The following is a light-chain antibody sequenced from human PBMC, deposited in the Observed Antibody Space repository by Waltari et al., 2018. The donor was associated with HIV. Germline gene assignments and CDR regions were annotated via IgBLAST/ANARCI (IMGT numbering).Light chain of an antibody. J-gene: IGKJ2*01. CDR1: QSIITY. CDR3: QQTFSPPRR. CDR2: GAS. V-gene: IGKV1-39*01. Sequence: DINMTQSPSSLSASVGDRVTFTCRASQSIITYLNWYHQSPGKAPTLLIFGASTLHDGVSSRFSGSGSETDFTLSIAGLQREDSGTYFCQQTFSPPRRFGPGT.